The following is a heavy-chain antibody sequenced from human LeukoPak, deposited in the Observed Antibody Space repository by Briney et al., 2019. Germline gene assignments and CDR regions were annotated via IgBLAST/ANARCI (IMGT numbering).Heavy chain of an antibody. J-gene: IGHJ4*02. CDR1: GFTFSSYA. V-gene: IGHV3-23*01. CDR3: ARDSRPIPGDY. Sequence: GGSLRLSCAASGFTFSSYAMSWVRQAPGKGLEWVSSISGSGDSTYYADSVKGRSTISRDNSKNTLYLQMSSLRAEDTAVYYCARDSRPIPGDYWGQGTLVTVSS. D-gene: IGHD2-21*01. CDR2: ISGSGDST.